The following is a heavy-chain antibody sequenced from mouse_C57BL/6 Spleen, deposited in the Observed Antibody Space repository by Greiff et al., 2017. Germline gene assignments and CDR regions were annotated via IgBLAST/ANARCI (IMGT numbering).Heavy chain of an antibody. CDR2: IYPGSGST. J-gene: IGHJ4*01. Sequence: QVQLQQPGAELVKPGASVKMSCKASGYTFTSYWITWVKQRPGQGLEWIGDIYPGSGSTNYNEKFKSKATLTVDTSSSTAYMQLSSLTSEVSAVYYCARPTTVVDYYAMDYWGQGTSVTVSS. CDR1: GYTFTSYW. CDR3: ARPTTVVDYYAMDY. V-gene: IGHV1-55*01. D-gene: IGHD1-1*01.